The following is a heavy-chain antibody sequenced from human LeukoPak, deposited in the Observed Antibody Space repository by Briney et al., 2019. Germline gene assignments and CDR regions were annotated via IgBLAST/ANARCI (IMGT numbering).Heavy chain of an antibody. D-gene: IGHD3-22*01. CDR2: IIPIFGTT. V-gene: IGHV1-69*05. Sequence: ASVKVSCKASGGTFSNYGISWVRQAPGQGLEWMGGIIPIFGTTNYARKFQGRVTMTTDTSTSTAYMELRSLRSDDTAVYYCARDLTHRRNYDNSGYQIVPAFWGQGTLVTVSS. CDR3: ARDLTHRRNYDNSGYQIVPAF. CDR1: GGTFSNYG. J-gene: IGHJ4*02.